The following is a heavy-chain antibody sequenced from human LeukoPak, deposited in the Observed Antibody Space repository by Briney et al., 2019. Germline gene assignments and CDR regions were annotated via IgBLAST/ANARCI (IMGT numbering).Heavy chain of an antibody. D-gene: IGHD5-24*01. CDR3: ASGGRDGYNFDY. V-gene: IGHV1-8*01. J-gene: IGHJ4*02. CDR2: INPNSGGT. CDR1: GYTFTSYD. Sequence: GASVKVSCKASGYTFTSYDINWVRQAPGQGLEWMGRINPNSGGTNYAQKFQGRVTMTRDTSTSTVYMELSSLRSEDTAVYYCASGGRDGYNFDYWGQGTLVTVSS.